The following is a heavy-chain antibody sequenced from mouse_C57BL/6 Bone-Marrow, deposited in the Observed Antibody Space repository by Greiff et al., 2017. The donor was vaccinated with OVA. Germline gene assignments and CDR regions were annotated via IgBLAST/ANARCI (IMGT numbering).Heavy chain of an antibody. CDR2: ISSGGSYT. CDR1: GFTFSSYG. V-gene: IGHV5-6*01. J-gene: IGHJ4*01. D-gene: IGHD1-1*01. CDR3: ARPYYYGSRGNY. Sequence: VQLKESGGDLVKPGGSLKLSCAASGFTFSSYGMSWVRQTPDKRLEWVATISSGGSYTYYPDSVKGRFTISRDNAKNTLYLQMSSLKSEDTAMYYCARPYYYGSRGNYWGQGTSVTVSS.